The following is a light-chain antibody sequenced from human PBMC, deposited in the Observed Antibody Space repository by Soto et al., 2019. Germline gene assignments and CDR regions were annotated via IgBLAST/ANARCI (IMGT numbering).Light chain of an antibody. CDR1: QSVSSSY. CDR2: GAS. Sequence: EIVLTQSPGTLSLSPGERATLSCRASQSVSSSYLDWYQQKPGQATRLLIYGASSRATGIPDRFSGSGSGTDFTLTISRLEPEDFAVYYCHQYGTLYTFGQGTKLEIK. CDR3: HQYGTLYT. V-gene: IGKV3-20*01. J-gene: IGKJ2*01.